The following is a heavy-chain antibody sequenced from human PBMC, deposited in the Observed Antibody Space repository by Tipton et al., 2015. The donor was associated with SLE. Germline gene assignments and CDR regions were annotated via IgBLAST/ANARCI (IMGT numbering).Heavy chain of an antibody. V-gene: IGHV1-2*06. CDR2: INPNSGGA. Sequence: QVQLVQSGAEVKRPGASVKVSCKESGYTFTGYYMHWVRQAPGQGLEWMGRINPNSGGANYAQTFQGRVTMTRDTSISTAYMELSRLRSDDTAIYYCAREDLMVVASLGLGYWGQGTLVTVSS. CDR3: AREDLMVVASLGLGY. D-gene: IGHD2-15*01. J-gene: IGHJ4*02. CDR1: GYTFTGYY.